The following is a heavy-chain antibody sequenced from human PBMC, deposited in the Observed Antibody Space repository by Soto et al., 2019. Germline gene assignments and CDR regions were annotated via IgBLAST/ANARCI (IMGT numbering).Heavy chain of an antibody. D-gene: IGHD2-21*01. J-gene: IGHJ3*02. V-gene: IGHV6-1*01. CDR2: TYYRSKWYN. CDR3: TTDSILWWWAKAAGDFPVDI. Sequence: SQTLSRTCAISGDSVSSNSAAWNWIRQSPSSGLEWLGRTYYRSKWYNDYAVSVKSRITINPDTSKNQFSLQLNSVTPEDTAVYYCTTDSILWWWAKAAGDFPVDIWGQGTMVTVSS. CDR1: GDSVSSNSAA.